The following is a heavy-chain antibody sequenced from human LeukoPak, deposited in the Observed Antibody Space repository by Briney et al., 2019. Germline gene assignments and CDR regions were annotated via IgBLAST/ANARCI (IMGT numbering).Heavy chain of an antibody. V-gene: IGHV4-61*02. CDR3: ARTGAMGYDILTGYYNGYYYYYMDV. J-gene: IGHJ6*03. CDR2: IYTSGST. CDR1: GGSISSGSYY. Sequence: SETLSLTCTVSGGSISSGSYYWSWIRQPAGKGLEWIGRIYTSGSTNYNPSLKSRVTISVDTSKNQFSLKLSSVTAADTAVYYCARTGAMGYDILTGYYNGYYYYYMDVWGKGTTVTVSS. D-gene: IGHD3-9*01.